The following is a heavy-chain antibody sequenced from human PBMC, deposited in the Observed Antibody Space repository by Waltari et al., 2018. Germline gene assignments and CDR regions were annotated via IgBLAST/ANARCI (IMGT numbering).Heavy chain of an antibody. CDR2: ISWNSDNI. CDR3: AKGHSGSYGLKD. J-gene: IGHJ4*02. Sequence: EVQLVESGGGLVQPGRSLRTSCAVSGFNFDDYAMHWVRQAPGKVLEWVSGISWNSDNIGYADSVKGRFTISRDNAKNSLYLQMNSLRPEDTALYYCAKGHSGSYGLKDWGQGTLVTVSS. V-gene: IGHV3-9*01. CDR1: GFNFDDYA. D-gene: IGHD1-26*01.